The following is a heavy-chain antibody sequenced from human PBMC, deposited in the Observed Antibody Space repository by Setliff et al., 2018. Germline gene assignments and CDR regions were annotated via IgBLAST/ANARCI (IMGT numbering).Heavy chain of an antibody. Sequence: GASVKVSCKTSGYTFTTYAINWVRQAPGQGLEWMGWINTNTGNPTYAQDFTGRFVFSLDTSVSTAYLQISSLKAEDTAVYYCARDLGYCSTTSCHGDWFDPWGQGILVTVSS. D-gene: IGHD2-2*01. CDR3: ARDLGYCSTTSCHGDWFDP. J-gene: IGHJ5*02. CDR1: GYTFTTYA. V-gene: IGHV7-4-1*02. CDR2: INTNTGNP.